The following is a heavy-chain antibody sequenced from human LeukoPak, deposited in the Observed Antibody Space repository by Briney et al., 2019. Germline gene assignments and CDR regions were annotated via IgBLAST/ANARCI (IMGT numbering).Heavy chain of an antibody. CDR1: GGSISSSSYY. CDR2: IYYSGST. Sequence: PSETLSLTCTVSGGSISSSSYYWGWIRQPPGKGLEWIGSIYYSGSTYYNPSLKRRVTISVDTSTNQFSLQLSCVPAADTALYSCARRNTILRGVNPPFAYWGQGTLVTVSS. V-gene: IGHV4-39*01. J-gene: IGHJ4*02. CDR3: ARRNTILRGVNPPFAY. D-gene: IGHD3-10*01.